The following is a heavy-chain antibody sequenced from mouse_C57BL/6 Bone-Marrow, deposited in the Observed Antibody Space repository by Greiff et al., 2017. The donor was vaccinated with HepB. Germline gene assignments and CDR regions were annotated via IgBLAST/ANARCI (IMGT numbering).Heavy chain of an antibody. J-gene: IGHJ4*01. CDR3: ARSGWERGEKKFDYYAMDY. D-gene: IGHD2-3*01. CDR1: GYAFTNYL. Sequence: VKLMESGAELVRPGTSVKVSCKASGYAFTNYLIEWVKQRPGQGLEWIGVINPGSGGTNYNEKFKGKATLTADKSSSTAYMQLSSLTSEDSAVYFCARSGWERGEKKFDYYAMDYWGQGTSVTVSS. V-gene: IGHV1-54*01. CDR2: INPGSGGT.